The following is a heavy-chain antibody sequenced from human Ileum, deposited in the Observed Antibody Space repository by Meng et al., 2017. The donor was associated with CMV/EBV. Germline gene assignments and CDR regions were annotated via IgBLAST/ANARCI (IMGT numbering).Heavy chain of an antibody. CDR2: VHYTETT. CDR3: AADIRTAWFYY. CDR1: GASLISGRDF. Sequence: RRQGSGPGVVKPSEALSLTCTVYGASLISGRDFWGWIRQAPGKGLEWIATVHYTETTHYNPSLRRRITISVDTAKNQISLKVSSLTAADTAIYFRAADIRTAWFYYWGQGSLVTVSS. J-gene: IGHJ4*02. V-gene: IGHV4-39*07. D-gene: IGHD5-12*01.